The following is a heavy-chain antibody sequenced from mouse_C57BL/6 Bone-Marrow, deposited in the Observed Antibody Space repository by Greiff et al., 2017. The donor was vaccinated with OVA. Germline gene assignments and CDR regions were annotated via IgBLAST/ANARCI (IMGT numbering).Heavy chain of an antibody. V-gene: IGHV1-20*01. CDR1: GYSFTGYF. D-gene: IGHD1-1*01. J-gene: IGHJ1*03. CDR2: INPYHGDT. CDR3: ARRGITTVGYWYFDV. Sequence: VQLQQSGPELVKPGDSVKISCKASGYSFTGYFMNWVMQSHGKSLEWIGRINPYHGDTFYHQKFKGKATLTVDKSYSTAHMELRSLTAEDSAVYYCARRGITTVGYWYFDVWGTGTTVTVSS.